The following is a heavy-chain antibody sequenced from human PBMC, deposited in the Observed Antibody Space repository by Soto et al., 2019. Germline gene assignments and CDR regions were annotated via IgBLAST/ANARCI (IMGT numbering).Heavy chain of an antibody. Sequence: VQLVESGGGLVQPGRSLRLSCAASGFTFDDYAMHWVRQAPGKGLEWVSSIDWNGATTGYADSVKGRFIISRDNAKNSLYLQMNSLXAEXXXLYXXXKXXXXWXXSGMDVWGQGTTVTVSS. CDR1: GFTFDDYA. J-gene: IGHJ6*02. CDR3: XKXXXXWXXSGMDV. V-gene: IGHV3-9*01. CDR2: IDWNGATT.